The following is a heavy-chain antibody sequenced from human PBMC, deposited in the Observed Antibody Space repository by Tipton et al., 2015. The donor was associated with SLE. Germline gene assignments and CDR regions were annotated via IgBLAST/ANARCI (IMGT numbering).Heavy chain of an antibody. Sequence: LRLSCTVSGDAFTTNNEYWHWIRQPAGKGLEWIGRVHISGTTSYNPSLKSRVTILLDTSKTQFSLKLTSVSAADTAVYYCARDRAGVPNWSFDLWGRGTLVAVSS. CDR2: VHISGTT. D-gene: IGHD6-19*01. CDR3: ARDRAGVPNWSFDL. CDR1: GDAFTTNNEY. J-gene: IGHJ2*01. V-gene: IGHV4-61*02.